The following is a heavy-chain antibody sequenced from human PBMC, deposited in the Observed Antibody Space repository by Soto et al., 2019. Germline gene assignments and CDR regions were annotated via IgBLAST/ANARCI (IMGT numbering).Heavy chain of an antibody. CDR1: GGSISSGGYY. CDR2: IYYSGST. Sequence: QVQLQESGPGLVKPSQTLSLTCTVSGGSISSGGYYWSWIRQHPGKGLEWIGYIYYSGSTYYNPSLKSRVTISVDTSKNQFSLKLSSVTAADTAVYYCARVAPDMVRGVIGAFDIWGQGTMVTVSS. D-gene: IGHD3-10*01. J-gene: IGHJ3*02. V-gene: IGHV4-31*03. CDR3: ARVAPDMVRGVIGAFDI.